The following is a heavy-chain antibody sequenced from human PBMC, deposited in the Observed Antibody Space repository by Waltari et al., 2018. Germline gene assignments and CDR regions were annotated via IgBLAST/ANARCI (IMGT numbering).Heavy chain of an antibody. Sequence: QVQLQQWGAGLLKPSETLSLTCAVYGGSFSGYYWSWIRQPPGKGLEWIGEINHSGSTNYNPSLKSRVTISVDTSKNQFSLKLSSVTAADTAVYYCARGLRTGGYFWSGYHNGPWGQGTLVTVSS. J-gene: IGHJ5*02. V-gene: IGHV4-34*01. CDR3: ARGLRTGGYFWSGYHNGP. CDR2: INHSGST. CDR1: GGSFSGYY. D-gene: IGHD3-3*01.